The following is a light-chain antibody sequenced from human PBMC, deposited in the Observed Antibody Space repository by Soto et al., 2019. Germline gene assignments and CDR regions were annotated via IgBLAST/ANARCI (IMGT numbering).Light chain of an antibody. CDR1: QSVSSNY. CDR3: QQYGNSPIT. V-gene: IGKV3-20*01. CDR2: GVS. Sequence: EIVLTQSPGTLSLSLGERVTLSCRASQSVSSNYLAWYQQKPGQAPRLLIYGVSSRATGIPDRFSGSGSGTDFTLTISRLEPEDFAVYYCQQYGNSPITFGQGTRLEIK. J-gene: IGKJ5*01.